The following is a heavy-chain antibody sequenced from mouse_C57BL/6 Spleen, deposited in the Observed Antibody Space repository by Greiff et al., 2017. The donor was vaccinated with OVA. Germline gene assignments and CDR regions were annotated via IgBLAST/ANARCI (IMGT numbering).Heavy chain of an antibody. CDR1: GYTFTDYY. CDR2: INPYNGGT. Sequence: EVKLMESGPVLVKPGASVKMSCKASGYTFTDYYMNWVKQSHGKSLEWIGVINPYNGGTSYNQKFKGKATLTVDKSSSTAYMELNSLTSEDSAVYYCARESYYSSSYVLFDYWGQGTTLTVSS. V-gene: IGHV1-19*01. J-gene: IGHJ2*01. CDR3: ARESYYSSSYVLFDY. D-gene: IGHD1-1*01.